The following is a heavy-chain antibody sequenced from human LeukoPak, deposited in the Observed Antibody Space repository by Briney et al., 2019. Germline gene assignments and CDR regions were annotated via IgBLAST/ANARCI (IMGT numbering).Heavy chain of an antibody. V-gene: IGHV1-69*04. J-gene: IGHJ4*02. Sequence: SVKVSCKASGGTFSSYAISWVRQAPGQGLEWMGRIIPILGVANYAQKFQGRVTITADKSTSTAYMELSSLRSEDTAVYYCARVDTAMVIDYWGQGTLVTVSS. CDR3: ARVDTAMVIDY. CDR2: IIPILGVA. CDR1: GGTFSSYA. D-gene: IGHD5-18*01.